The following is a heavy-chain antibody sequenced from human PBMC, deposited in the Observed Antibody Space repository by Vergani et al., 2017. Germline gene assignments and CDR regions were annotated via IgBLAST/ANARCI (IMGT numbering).Heavy chain of an antibody. Sequence: QVQLQESGPGLVKPSQTLSLTCTVSGGSISSGSYYWSWIRQPAGKGLEWIGRIYTSGSTNYTPSLKSRVTMSVDTSKNQFSLKLSSVTAADTAVYYCARDKRGYCSSTSCYAPFGYWGQGTLVTVSS. CDR3: ARDKRGYCSSTSCYAPFGY. CDR2: IYTSGST. V-gene: IGHV4-61*02. J-gene: IGHJ4*02. D-gene: IGHD2-2*01. CDR1: GGSISSGSYY.